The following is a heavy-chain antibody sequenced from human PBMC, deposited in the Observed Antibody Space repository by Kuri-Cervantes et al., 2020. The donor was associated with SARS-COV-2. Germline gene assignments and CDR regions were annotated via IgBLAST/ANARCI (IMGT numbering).Heavy chain of an antibody. CDR3: ARASNDFWSGNYFDY. J-gene: IGHJ4*02. Sequence: ASVKVSCKASGYTFTDYYLHWVRQAPGQGLEWEGWINPDTGYTNYAQKFQGRVTMTRDTSISTAYMEMSRLRSDDTAVYYCARASNDFWSGNYFDYWGQGPLVTVSS. V-gene: IGHV1-2*02. CDR2: INPDTGYT. D-gene: IGHD3-3*01. CDR1: GYTFTDYY.